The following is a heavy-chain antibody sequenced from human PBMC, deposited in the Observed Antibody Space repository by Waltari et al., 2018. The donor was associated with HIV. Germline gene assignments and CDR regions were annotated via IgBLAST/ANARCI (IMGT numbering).Heavy chain of an antibody. J-gene: IGHJ4*02. CDR3: ARVGYCSGGSCYSILFDY. Sequence: EVQLVVSGGGLVKSGGYLRLSCGASGFTFSRYSMNWVRQAPGKGLEWVSSISSSSSYIYNANSVKGRFTISRDNAKNSLYLQMNSLRAEDTAVYYCARVGYCSGGSCYSILFDYWGQGTLVTVSS. CDR2: ISSSSSYI. V-gene: IGHV3-21*01. CDR1: GFTFSRYS. D-gene: IGHD2-15*01.